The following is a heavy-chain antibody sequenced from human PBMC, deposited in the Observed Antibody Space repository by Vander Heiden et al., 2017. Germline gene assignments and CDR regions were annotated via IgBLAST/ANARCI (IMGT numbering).Heavy chain of an antibody. D-gene: IGHD3-22*01. CDR3: VGNYYDSRGYYFIDS. CDR2: IYTGGST. V-gene: IGHV4-4*07. J-gene: IGHJ4*02. CDR1: GGSMGNYY. Sequence: QVQLQESGPGLVRPSETLSLTCAVPGGSMGNYYWPWLRQPAGKALEWLGRIYTGGSTNYNPSLKSRVTMSVATSKNQFSLKLTSVTAADTAVYYCVGNYYDSRGYYFIDSWGQGTLVTVS.